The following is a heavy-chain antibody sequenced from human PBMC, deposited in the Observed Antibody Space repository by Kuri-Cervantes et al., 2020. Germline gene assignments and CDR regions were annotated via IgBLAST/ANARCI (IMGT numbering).Heavy chain of an antibody. V-gene: IGHV3-33*08. Sequence: GESLKISCAASGFTSSSYGMHWVRQAPGKGLEWVAVIWYDGSNKYYADSVKGRFTISRDNSKNTLYLQMNSLRAEDAAVYYCARAWTMVRGGMDVWGQGTTVTVFS. D-gene: IGHD3-10*01. CDR2: IWYDGSNK. CDR3: ARAWTMVRGGMDV. CDR1: GFTSSSYG. J-gene: IGHJ6*02.